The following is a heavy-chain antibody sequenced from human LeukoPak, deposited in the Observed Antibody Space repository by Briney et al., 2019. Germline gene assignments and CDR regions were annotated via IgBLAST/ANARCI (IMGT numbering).Heavy chain of an antibody. D-gene: IGHD2-15*01. J-gene: IGHJ3*02. Sequence: GGSLRLSCVASGFTFNRYSMYWVRQAPGKGLEWVSFISGTSTAIIYADSVKGRFTVSRDIGRKSLYLQMNSLSDEDTAVYYCARGGGRPYSDAFDIWGQGTVVTVSS. CDR2: ISGTSTAI. V-gene: IGHV3-48*02. CDR1: GFTFNRYS. CDR3: ARGGGRPYSDAFDI.